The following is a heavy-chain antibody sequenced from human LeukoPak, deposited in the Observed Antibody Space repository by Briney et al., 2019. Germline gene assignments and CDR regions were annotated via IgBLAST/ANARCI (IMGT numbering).Heavy chain of an antibody. Sequence: SETLSLTCAVSGGSISSSNWWSWXRQPPGKGLEXXXEIYHSGSTNYNPSLKSRVTISVDKSKNQFSLKLSSVTAADTAVYYCARVRSSGEPHLDFWGQGTLVTVSS. V-gene: IGHV4-4*02. CDR3: ARVRSSGEPHLDF. CDR1: GGSISSSNW. D-gene: IGHD3-10*01. J-gene: IGHJ4*02. CDR2: IYHSGST.